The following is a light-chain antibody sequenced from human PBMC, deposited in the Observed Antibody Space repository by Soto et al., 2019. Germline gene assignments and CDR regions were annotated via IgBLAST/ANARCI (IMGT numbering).Light chain of an antibody. CDR3: CSHAGSSSLWA. CDR2: YVT. Sequence: QSALTQPRSVSGAPGQSVTISCTGTSSDIGGYNHVSWYQQHPGKAPKVIIYYVTQRPSGVPDRFSGSKSGNAASLTISGLQAEDEADYYCCSHAGSSSLWAFGGGTKVTVL. CDR1: SSDIGGYNH. J-gene: IGLJ3*02. V-gene: IGLV2-11*01.